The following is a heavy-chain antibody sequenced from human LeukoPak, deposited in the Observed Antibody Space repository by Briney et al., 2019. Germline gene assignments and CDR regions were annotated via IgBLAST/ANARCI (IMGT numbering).Heavy chain of an antibody. V-gene: IGHV1-18*01. J-gene: IGHJ4*02. CDR1: GYTFTRYG. CDR3: ARDNSLNDFDF. CDR2: ISAYNGNT. Sequence: ASVKVSCKASGYTFTRYGISWVRQAPGQGLEWMRWISAYNGNTNYAQKLQGRVTMTTDTSTSTAYMELRSLRSDDTAVYYCARDNSLNDFDFWGQGTLVTVAS. D-gene: IGHD1-1*01.